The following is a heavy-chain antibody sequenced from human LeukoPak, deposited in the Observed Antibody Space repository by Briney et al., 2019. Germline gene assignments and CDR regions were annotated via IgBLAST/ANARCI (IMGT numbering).Heavy chain of an antibody. D-gene: IGHD2-2*01. J-gene: IGHJ4*02. CDR2: IYYSGST. Sequence: SETLSLTCAVYGGSFSGYYWNWIRQPPGKGLEWIGYIYYSGSTYYNPSLKSRVTISVDTSKNQFSLKLSSVTAADTAVYYCARESSSPDCSSTSCYSFDYWGQGTLVTVSS. V-gene: IGHV4-30-4*08. CDR1: GGSFSGYY. CDR3: ARESSSPDCSSTSCYSFDY.